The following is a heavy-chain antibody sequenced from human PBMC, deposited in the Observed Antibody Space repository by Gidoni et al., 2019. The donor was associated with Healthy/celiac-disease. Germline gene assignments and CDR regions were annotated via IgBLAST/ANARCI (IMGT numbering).Heavy chain of an antibody. CDR3: AGKNYDILTGYYTGWFDP. J-gene: IGHJ5*02. D-gene: IGHD3-9*01. CDR2: IYYSGST. CDR1: GGSISSRSYY. V-gene: IGHV4-39*01. Sequence: QLQLQESGPGLVKPSETLSLTCTVSGGSISSRSYYWGWIRQPPGKGLEWIGSIYYSGSTYYNPSLKSRVTISVDTSKNQFSLKLSSVTAADTAVYYCAGKNYDILTGYYTGWFDPWGQGTLVTVSS.